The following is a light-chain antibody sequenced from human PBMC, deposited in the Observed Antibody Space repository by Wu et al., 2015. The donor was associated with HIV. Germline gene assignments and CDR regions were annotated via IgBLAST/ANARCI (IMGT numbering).Light chain of an antibody. CDR2: AAS. CDR1: QDIRSY. Sequence: IQLTQSPSSLSASVGDRVTITCRAGQDIRSYLAWYQQKPGKAPKLLIYAASTLQSGVPSRFSGSGSGTDFTLTISSLQPEDVATYYCQKYNSAPWTFGQGTKVEIK. CDR3: QKYNSAPWT. V-gene: IGKV1-27*01. J-gene: IGKJ1*01.